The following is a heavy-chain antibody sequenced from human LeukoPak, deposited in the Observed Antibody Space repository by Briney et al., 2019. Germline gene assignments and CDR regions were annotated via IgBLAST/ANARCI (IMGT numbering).Heavy chain of an antibody. CDR2: ITDSGDST. V-gene: IGHV3-23*01. CDR3: AKGSSTSRPYYFDY. D-gene: IGHD2-2*01. J-gene: IGHJ4*02. Sequence: GGSLRVSCAASGFTFSNYAMSWVRQAPGKGLEWFSAITDSGDSTYHADSVKGRFTISRDNSKNTLYLQMNSLRAEDTAVYYCAKGSSTSRPYYFDYWGQGTLVTVSS. CDR1: GFTFSNYA.